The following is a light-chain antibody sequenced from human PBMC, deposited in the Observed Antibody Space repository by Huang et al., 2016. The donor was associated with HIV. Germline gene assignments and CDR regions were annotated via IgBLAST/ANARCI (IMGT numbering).Light chain of an antibody. CDR1: QSVSRY. J-gene: IGKJ3*01. CDR3: QQRSNWGGA. V-gene: IGKV3-11*01. CDR2: DGS. Sequence: EIVLTQAPATLSLSPGERASLSCRASQSVSRYVAWYQQKPGQAPRLLIYDGSYRASGIPARFSGSGSGTDFTLTISSLEPEDFAVYYCQQRSNWGGAFGPGTKV.